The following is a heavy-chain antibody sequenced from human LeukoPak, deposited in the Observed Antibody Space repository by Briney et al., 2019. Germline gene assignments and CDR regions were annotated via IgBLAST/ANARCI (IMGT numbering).Heavy chain of an antibody. CDR3: ARAPPSGY. Sequence: GGSLRLSCAASGFTFSSYSMNWVRQAPGKGLEWVSSISSSSSYIYYADSVKGRLPISRDNAKNSLYLQMNSRRAEDTAVYYCARAPPSGYWGQGTLVTVSS. D-gene: IGHD3-10*01. V-gene: IGHV3-21*01. CDR2: ISSSSSYI. J-gene: IGHJ4*02. CDR1: GFTFSSYS.